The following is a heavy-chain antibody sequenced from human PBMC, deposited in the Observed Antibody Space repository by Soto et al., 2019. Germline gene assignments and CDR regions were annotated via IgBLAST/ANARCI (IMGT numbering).Heavy chain of an antibody. CDR1: GGSIGSGDYY. V-gene: IGHV4-31*03. CDR3: ARACDYDATKNDGFDI. Sequence: QVQLQESGPGLVKPSHTLSLTCTVSGGSIGSGDYYWTWIRQHPGRGLEWIGYIYDNGDTYYNPSLKSRVTISADTSKNQFSLRLSSVTAADSAVYYCARACDYDATKNDGFDIWGQGTLVTVSS. J-gene: IGHJ3*02. CDR2: IYDNGDT. D-gene: IGHD3-16*01.